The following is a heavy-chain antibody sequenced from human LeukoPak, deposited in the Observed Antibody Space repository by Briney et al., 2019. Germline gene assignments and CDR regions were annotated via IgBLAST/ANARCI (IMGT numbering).Heavy chain of an antibody. CDR1: GASFSDFY. J-gene: IGHJ4*02. V-gene: IGHV4-59*08. CDR3: ARHASGWVGELDY. CDR2: VSDSGGT. D-gene: IGHD6-19*01. Sequence: SETLSLTCTVSGASFSDFYWSWIRQSPGRGLEWIGHVSDSGGTSYNPSLKSRVTLSVDTSKNQFFLNLKSVTAADTAVYYCARHASGWVGELDYWGQGTLVTVSS.